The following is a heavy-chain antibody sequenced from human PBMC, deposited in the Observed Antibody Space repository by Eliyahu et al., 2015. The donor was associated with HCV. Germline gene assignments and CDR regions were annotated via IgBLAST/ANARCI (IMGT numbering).Heavy chain of an antibody. CDR3: VKDKLSSNWHSLDS. CDR1: GFSXXDYS. D-gene: IGHD6-13*01. V-gene: IGHV3-9*01. J-gene: IGHJ4*02. Sequence: EVQLEESGGGLVQPGRSLXLTXVGSGFSXXDYSMHWARQAPGRGLEWVSSINWSGSKVLYAGSVKGRFTTARDNARNSMFLQMTSLRAADTALYYCVKDKLSSNWHSLDSWGQGTLVTVSS. CDR2: INWSGSKV.